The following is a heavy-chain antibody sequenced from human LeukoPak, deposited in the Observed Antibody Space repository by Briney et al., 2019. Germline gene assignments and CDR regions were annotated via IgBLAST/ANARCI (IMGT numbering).Heavy chain of an antibody. CDR1: GGTFSSYA. V-gene: IGHV1-69*05. D-gene: IGHD3-22*01. CDR2: IIPIFGTA. CDR3: ARDQEGYYDSSGYLRYFDL. J-gene: IGHJ2*01. Sequence: SVKVSCKASGGTFSSYAISWVRQAPGQGLEWMGRIIPIFGTANYAQKFQGRVTITTDESTSTAYMELSSLRSEDTAVYYCARDQEGYYDSSGYLRYFDLWSRGTLVTVSS.